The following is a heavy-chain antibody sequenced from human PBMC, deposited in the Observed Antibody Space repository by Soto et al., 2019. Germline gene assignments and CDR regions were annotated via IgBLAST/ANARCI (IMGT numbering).Heavy chain of an antibody. J-gene: IGHJ6*02. CDR2: INPXXXXX. V-gene: IGHV1-2*04. D-gene: IGHD3-10*01. CDR3: ARGVSMVRGVIAPGMDV. Sequence: GASVKVSCKASGYTFTGYYMHWVRQAPGQGLEWMGWINPXXXXXXXXXKFQGWVTMTRDTSISTAHMEVSRLRSDDTAVYYCARGVSMVRGVIAPGMDVWGQGTTVTVSS. CDR1: GYTFTGYY.